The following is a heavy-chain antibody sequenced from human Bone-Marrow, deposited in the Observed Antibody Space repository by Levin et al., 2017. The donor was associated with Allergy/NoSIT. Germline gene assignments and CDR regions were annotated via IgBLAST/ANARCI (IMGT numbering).Heavy chain of an antibody. D-gene: IGHD6-13*01. J-gene: IGHJ4*02. CDR1: GFSLSDFW. CDR2: IKQDGSEK. CDR3: ARAIATSY. V-gene: IGHV3-7*01. Sequence: GGSLRLSCTASGFSLSDFWMSWVRQAPGKGLEWVANIKQDGSEKNYVDSVKGRFTISRDNAKNLLFLQMSSLRAEDTAVYYCARAIATSYWGQGTLVTVSS.